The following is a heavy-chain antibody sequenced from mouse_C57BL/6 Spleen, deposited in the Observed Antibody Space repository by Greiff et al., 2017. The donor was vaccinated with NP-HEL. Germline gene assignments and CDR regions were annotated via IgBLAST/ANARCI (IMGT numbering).Heavy chain of an antibody. V-gene: IGHV1-69*01. D-gene: IGHD4-1*01. Sequence: QVQLQQPGAELVMPGASVKLSCKASGYTFTSYWMHWVKQRPGQGLEWIGEIDPSDSYTNYNQKFKGKSTLTVDKSSSTAYMQLSSLTSEDSAVYYCARTGTGTYWYFDVWGTGTTVTVSS. CDR2: IDPSDSYT. J-gene: IGHJ1*03. CDR1: GYTFTSYW. CDR3: ARTGTGTYWYFDV.